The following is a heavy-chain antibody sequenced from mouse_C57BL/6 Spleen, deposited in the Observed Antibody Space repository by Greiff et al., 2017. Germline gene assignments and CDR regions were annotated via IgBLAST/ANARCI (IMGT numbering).Heavy chain of an antibody. CDR2: IYPSDSET. J-gene: IGHJ4*01. V-gene: IGHV1-61*01. CDR1: GYTFTSYW. CDR3: ARSDYYGSSYLDY. D-gene: IGHD1-1*01. Sequence: VQLQQPGAELVRPGSSVKLSCKASGYTFTSYWMDWVKQRPGQGLEWIGNIYPSDSETHYNQKFKDKATLTVDKSSSTAYMQRSSLTSEDSAVYYCARSDYYGSSYLDYWGQGTSVTVSS.